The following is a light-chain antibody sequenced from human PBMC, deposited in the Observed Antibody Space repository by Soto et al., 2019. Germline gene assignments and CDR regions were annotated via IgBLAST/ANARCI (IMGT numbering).Light chain of an antibody. CDR1: QNIRSW. CDR2: SAS. Sequence: DIQMTQSPSTLSASVGDRVTITCRASQNIRSWLAWYQQIAGKAPKLLIYSASSLESGVPSRFSGSGSGTEFTLTISGLQPHDFATYFCQQYNSFPLTFGGGTKVESK. J-gene: IGKJ4*01. CDR3: QQYNSFPLT. V-gene: IGKV1-5*01.